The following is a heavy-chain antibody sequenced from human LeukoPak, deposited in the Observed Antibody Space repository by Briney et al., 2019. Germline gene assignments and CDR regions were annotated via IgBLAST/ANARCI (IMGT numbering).Heavy chain of an antibody. D-gene: IGHD2-8*01. Sequence: PSETLSLTCTVSGGSISSTGYYWGWIRQSPGKGLEWIGTIYHSGSTYYNPSLKSRVTISVDTSKNQFSLKLSSVTAADMAVCYCTRHQWWLAPRNFDYWGQGTLVTVSS. CDR2: IYHSGST. CDR3: TRHQWWLAPRNFDY. V-gene: IGHV4-39*01. CDR1: GGSISSTGYY. J-gene: IGHJ4*02.